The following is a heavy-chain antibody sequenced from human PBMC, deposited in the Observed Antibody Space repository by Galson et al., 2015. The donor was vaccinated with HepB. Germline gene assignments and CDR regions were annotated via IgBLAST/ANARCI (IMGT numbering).Heavy chain of an antibody. CDR3: AKDAGSGYYARQGFDY. CDR1: GFTFDDYA. D-gene: IGHD3-22*01. V-gene: IGHV3-9*01. Sequence: SLRLSCAASGFTFDDYAMHWVRQAPGKGLEWVSGISWNSGSIGYADSVKGRFTISRDNAKNSLYLQMNGLRAEDTALYYCAKDAGSGYYARQGFDYWGQGTLVTVSS. J-gene: IGHJ4*02. CDR2: ISWNSGSI.